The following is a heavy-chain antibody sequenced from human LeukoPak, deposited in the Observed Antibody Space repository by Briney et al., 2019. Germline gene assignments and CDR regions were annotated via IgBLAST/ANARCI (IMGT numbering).Heavy chain of an antibody. CDR1: GGSISSTNW. Sequence: ASETLSLTCAVSGGSISSTNWWSWVRQPPGKGLEWIGEIYHSGSTNYKPSLKSRVTISVDKSKNLFSLKLSSVTAADTAVYYCARMGAIAGASANPDHWGQGTLVTVSS. J-gene: IGHJ4*02. V-gene: IGHV4-4*02. CDR2: IYHSGST. CDR3: ARMGAIAGASANPDH. D-gene: IGHD4/OR15-4a*01.